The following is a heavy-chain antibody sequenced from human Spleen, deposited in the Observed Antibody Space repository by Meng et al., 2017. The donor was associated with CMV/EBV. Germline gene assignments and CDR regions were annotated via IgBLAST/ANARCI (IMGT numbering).Heavy chain of an antibody. Sequence: SETLSLTCTVSGGSISSSSYYWGWIRQPPGKGLEWIGSIYYSGSTYYNPSLKSRVTISVDTSKNQFSLKLNSVTAADTAVYYCARIVDYYYYGLDVWGQGTTVTVSS. CDR3: ARIVDYYYYGLDV. D-gene: IGHD2-15*01. CDR2: IYYSGST. V-gene: IGHV4-39*07. CDR1: GGSISSSSYY. J-gene: IGHJ6*02.